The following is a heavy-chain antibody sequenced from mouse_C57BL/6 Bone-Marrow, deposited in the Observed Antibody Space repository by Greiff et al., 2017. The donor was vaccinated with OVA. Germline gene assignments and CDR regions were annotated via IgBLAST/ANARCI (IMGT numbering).Heavy chain of an antibody. Sequence: QVQLKQPGAELVRPGSSVKLSCKASGYTFTSYWMHWVKQRPIQGLEWIGNIDPSDSETHYNQKFKDKATLTVDKSSSTAYMQLSSLTSEDSAVYYCARWGGYYGYWGQGTTLTVSS. CDR1: GYTFTSYW. D-gene: IGHD1-1*01. V-gene: IGHV1-52*01. CDR3: ARWGGYYGY. CDR2: IDPSDSET. J-gene: IGHJ2*01.